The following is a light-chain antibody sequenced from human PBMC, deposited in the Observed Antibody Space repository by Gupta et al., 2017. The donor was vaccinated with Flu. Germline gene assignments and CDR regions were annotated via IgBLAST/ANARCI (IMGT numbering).Light chain of an antibody. CDR2: EVS. Sequence: QSALTQPASVSGSPGQSITISCTGTSSGTGTSSDVGDYYYVSWYQHHPGKAPKLMIYEVSYRPSGVSNRFSGSRSGNTASLTISGLQTEDEADYYCSSYTSSDTLVFGGGTKLTVL. V-gene: IGLV2-14*01. CDR1: SSDVGDYYY. J-gene: IGLJ2*01. CDR3: SSYTSSDTLV.